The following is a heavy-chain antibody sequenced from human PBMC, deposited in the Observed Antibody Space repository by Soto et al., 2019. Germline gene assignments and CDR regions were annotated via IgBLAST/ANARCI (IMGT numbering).Heavy chain of an antibody. CDR2: INPSGGST. V-gene: IGHV1-46*03. CDR1: GYTFTSYA. D-gene: IGHD2-2*01. Sequence: GASVKVSCKASGYTFTSYAMHWVRQAPGQRLEWMGWINPSGGSTSYAQKFQGRVTMTRDTSTSTVYMELSSLRSEDTAVYYCARSDIVVVPAAIPPDYWGQGTLVTVSS. CDR3: ARSDIVVVPAAIPPDY. J-gene: IGHJ4*02.